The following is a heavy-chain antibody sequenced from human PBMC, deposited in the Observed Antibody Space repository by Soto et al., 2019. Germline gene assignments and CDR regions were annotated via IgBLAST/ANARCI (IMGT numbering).Heavy chain of an antibody. J-gene: IGHJ4*02. CDR3: ARGASGEVSFDY. V-gene: IGHV1-18*01. Sequence: QIQLVQSGAEVEKPGASVKVSCKASGYTFSTFGISWVRQAPGQGLEWMGWISANSRNTKYAQRVQGRVTLTTDTSKSTAYMELRSLRSDDTAVYYCARGASGEVSFDYWGQGILVTVSS. CDR1: GYTFSTFG. D-gene: IGHD3-10*01. CDR2: ISANSRNT.